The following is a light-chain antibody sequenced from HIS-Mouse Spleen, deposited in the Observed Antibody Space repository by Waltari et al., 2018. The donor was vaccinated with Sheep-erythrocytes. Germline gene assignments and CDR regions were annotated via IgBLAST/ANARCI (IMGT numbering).Light chain of an antibody. J-gene: IGLJ2*01. CDR1: TLGDKS. CDR2: QAS. Sequence: SYELTQPPSVSVSPGQTASIPCSGDTLGDKSACWYQQKPGQSPVLVIYQASKRPSGIPERFSGSNSGNTATLTISGTQAMDEADYYCQAWDSSTAVFGGGTKLTVL. CDR3: QAWDSSTAV. V-gene: IGLV3-1*01.